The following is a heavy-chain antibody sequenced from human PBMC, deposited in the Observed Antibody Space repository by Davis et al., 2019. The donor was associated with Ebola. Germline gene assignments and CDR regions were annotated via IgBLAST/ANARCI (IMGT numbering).Heavy chain of an antibody. J-gene: IGHJ6*04. Sequence: GGSLRLSCAASGFTFSSYGMHWVRQAPGKGLEWVAVISYDGSNKYYADSVKGRFTISRDNSKNTLYLQMNSLRAEDTAVYYCARDLLTVREIKEPLEVVRGVIIGRYYGMDVWGKGTTVTVSS. CDR1: GFTFSSYG. CDR2: ISYDGSNK. V-gene: IGHV3-30*03. CDR3: ARDLLTVREIKEPLEVVRGVIIGRYYGMDV. D-gene: IGHD3-10*01.